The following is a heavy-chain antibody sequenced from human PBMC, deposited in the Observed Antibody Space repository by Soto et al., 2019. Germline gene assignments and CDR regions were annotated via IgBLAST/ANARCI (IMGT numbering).Heavy chain of an antibody. CDR1: GFTFDDYA. V-gene: IGHV3-9*01. CDR2: ISWNSGSI. CDR3: AKDIRNLLVRYAFDI. Sequence: GGSLRLSCAASGFTFDDYAMHWVRQAPGKGLEWVSGISWNSGSIGYADSVKGRFTISRDNAKNSLYLQMNSLRAEDTALYYCAKDIRNLLVRYAFDIWGQGTMVTVSS. J-gene: IGHJ3*02. D-gene: IGHD6-13*01.